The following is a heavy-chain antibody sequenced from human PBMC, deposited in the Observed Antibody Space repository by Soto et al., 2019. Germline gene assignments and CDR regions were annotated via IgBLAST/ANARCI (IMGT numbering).Heavy chain of an antibody. D-gene: IGHD3-3*01. CDR3: ARGGYDFWSVNWFDP. V-gene: IGHV4-59*01. J-gene: IGHJ5*02. CDR1: GGSISSYY. CDR2: IYYSGST. Sequence: QVQLQESGPGLVKPSETLSLTCTVSGGSISSYYWSWIRQPPGKGLEWIGYIYYSGSTNYNPSLKSRVTISVDTSKNQFSLKLSSVTAADTAVYYCARGGYDFWSVNWFDPWGQGTLVTVSS.